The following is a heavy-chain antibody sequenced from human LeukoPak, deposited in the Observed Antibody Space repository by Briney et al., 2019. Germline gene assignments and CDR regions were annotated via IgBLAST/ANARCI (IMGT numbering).Heavy chain of an antibody. D-gene: IGHD2-15*01. CDR2: IYYSGST. J-gene: IGHJ4*02. V-gene: IGHV4-39*07. Sequence: SETLSLTCTVSGGSISSSSYYWGWIRQPPGKGLEWIGSIYYSGSTYYNPSLKSRVTIPVDTSKNQFSLNLSSVTAADTAVYYCARAPCSGGSCYSEFDFWGQGTLVTVSS. CDR3: ARAPCSGGSCYSEFDF. CDR1: GGSISSSSYY.